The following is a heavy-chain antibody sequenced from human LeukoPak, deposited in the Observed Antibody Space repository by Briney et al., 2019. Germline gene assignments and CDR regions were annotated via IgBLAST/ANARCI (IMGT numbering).Heavy chain of an antibody. J-gene: IGHJ6*02. CDR3: AIWSQGGYSSGWYVGMDV. CDR2: IYYSGST. V-gene: IGHV4-59*06. CDR1: GGSISSYY. Sequence: SETLSLTCTVSGGSISSYYWSWIRQPPGKGLEWVGYIYYSGSTYYNPSLKSRVTISVDTSKNQFSLKLSSVTAADTAVYYCAIWSQGGYSSGWYVGMDVWGQGTTVTVSS. D-gene: IGHD6-19*01.